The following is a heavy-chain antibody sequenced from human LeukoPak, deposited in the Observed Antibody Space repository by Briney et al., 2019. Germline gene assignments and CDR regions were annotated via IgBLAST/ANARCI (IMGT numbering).Heavy chain of an antibody. V-gene: IGHV1-2*02. CDR2: INPDSGGT. CDR1: GYTFTAYY. D-gene: IGHD6-13*01. CDR3: ATMASAGNWFDP. J-gene: IGHJ5*02. Sequence: APVKVSCKASGYTFTAYYVHWVRQAPGQGLEWMGWINPDSGGTNYAQKFRGRVTMTRDMSITTAYMELSRLTSDDTAFYYCATMASAGNWFDPWGQGTLVAVSS.